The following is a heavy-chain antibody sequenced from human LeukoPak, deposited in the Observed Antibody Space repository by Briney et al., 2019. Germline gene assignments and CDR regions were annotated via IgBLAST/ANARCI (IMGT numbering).Heavy chain of an antibody. D-gene: IGHD2-21*02. Sequence: GGSLRLSCAASEFSVGSNYMTWVRQAPGKGLEWVSLIYSGGSAYYADSVKGRFTISRDNSKNTLYLQMNSLRAEDTAVYYCARGLPILDAFDIWGQGTMVTVSS. V-gene: IGHV3-66*01. CDR1: EFSVGSNY. CDR3: ARGLPILDAFDI. CDR2: IYSGGSA. J-gene: IGHJ3*02.